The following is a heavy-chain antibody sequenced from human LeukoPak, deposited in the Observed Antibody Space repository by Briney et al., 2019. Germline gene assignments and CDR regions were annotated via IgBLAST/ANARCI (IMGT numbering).Heavy chain of an antibody. CDR3: ARAGGKFCYDSSGYQYYFDY. V-gene: IGHV5-51*01. CDR2: IYPGDSDT. J-gene: IGHJ4*02. Sequence: GESLQISCKGSGYSFTSYWIGWVRQMPGKGLEWMGIIYPGDSDTRYSPSFQGQVTISADKSISTAYLQWSSLKASDTAMYYCARAGGKFCYDSSGYQYYFDYWGQGTLVTVSS. CDR1: GYSFTSYW. D-gene: IGHD3-22*01.